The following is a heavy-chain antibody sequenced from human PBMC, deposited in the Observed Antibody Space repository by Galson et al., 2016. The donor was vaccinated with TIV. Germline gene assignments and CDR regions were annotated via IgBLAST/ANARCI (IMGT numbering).Heavy chain of an antibody. CDR1: GFTFDDYA. V-gene: IGHV3-9*01. CDR2: ISWNSANR. Sequence: SLRLSCAASGFTFDDYAMHWVRQPPGKGLEWVSGISWNSANRGYGESVKGRFTISRDNAKNSLYLQMNSLRVEDTSLYYCAKARTRDYGGNGHYYYYAMDVWGQGTTVTVSS. J-gene: IGHJ6*02. D-gene: IGHD4-23*01. CDR3: AKARTRDYGGNGHYYYYAMDV.